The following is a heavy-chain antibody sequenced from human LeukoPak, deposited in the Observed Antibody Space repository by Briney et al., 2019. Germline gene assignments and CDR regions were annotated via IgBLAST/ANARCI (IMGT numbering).Heavy chain of an antibody. Sequence: GSSVKVSCKASGGTFSSYAISWVRQAPGQGLEWMGGIIPIFGTANYAQKFQGRVTITADKSTSTAYMELSSLRSEDTAVYYCASGPGLGYCSSTSCYNYYGMDVGGKGTTVTVSS. V-gene: IGHV1-69*06. D-gene: IGHD2-2*02. CDR3: ASGPGLGYCSSTSCYNYYGMDV. CDR1: GGTFSSYA. J-gene: IGHJ6*04. CDR2: IIPIFGTA.